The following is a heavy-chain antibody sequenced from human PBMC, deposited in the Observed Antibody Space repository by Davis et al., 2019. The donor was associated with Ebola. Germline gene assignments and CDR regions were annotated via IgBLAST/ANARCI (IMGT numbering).Heavy chain of an antibody. Sequence: GESLKISCTASGFTFGDYAMFWIRQAPGKGLEWVGFIRSKAYGGTTEYAASVKGRFTISRDDSESIAYLQMNSLKTEDTAVYYCTRGSGYTYGPDFDFWGQGTLVTVSS. CDR3: TRGSGYTYGPDFDF. CDR1: GFTFGDYA. D-gene: IGHD5-18*01. CDR2: IRSKAYGGTT. V-gene: IGHV3-49*03. J-gene: IGHJ4*02.